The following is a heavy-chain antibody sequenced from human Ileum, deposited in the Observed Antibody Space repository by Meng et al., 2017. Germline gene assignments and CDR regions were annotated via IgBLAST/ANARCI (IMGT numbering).Heavy chain of an antibody. CDR1: GTW. J-gene: IGHJ4*02. D-gene: IGHD3-22*01. V-gene: IGHV4-4*02. Sequence: GALQESGPRLVKPSGTLSLTCAVSGTWWSWVRQPPGKGLEWIGEIFQSGRTNYNPSLKSRVTISIDKSKSQISLQLSAVTAADTAVYSCATSNDRDVYYLGYWGQGTLVTVSS. CDR3: ATSNDRDVYYLGY. CDR2: IFQSGRT.